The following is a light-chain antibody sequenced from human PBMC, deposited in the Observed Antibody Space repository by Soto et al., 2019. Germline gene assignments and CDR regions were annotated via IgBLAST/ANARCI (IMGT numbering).Light chain of an antibody. J-gene: IGKJ4*01. Sequence: DIQMTQSPSSLSASVGDRVTIACQSSHDVSRNLNWLQQKPGEAPKLLIYDASNLESRVPARFRGSGSGTDFTLIFCCLQPADVATYYCQQYSSMVSFGGGTAIEIK. V-gene: IGKV1-33*01. CDR3: QQYSSMVS. CDR1: HDVSRN. CDR2: DAS.